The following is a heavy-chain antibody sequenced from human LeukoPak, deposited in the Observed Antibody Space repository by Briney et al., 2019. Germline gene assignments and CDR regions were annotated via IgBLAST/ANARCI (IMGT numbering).Heavy chain of an antibody. D-gene: IGHD1-26*01. J-gene: IGHJ4*02. CDR2: IYPDDSDT. V-gene: IGHV5-51*01. CDR1: GYSFASYW. Sequence: GESLKISCKGSGYSFASYWIGWVRQMPGKGLEWMGIIYPDDSDTRYSPSFQGQVTISADKSISTAYLQWSSLKASDTAMYYCARHSPDGLSGSYQIDYWGQGTLVTVSS. CDR3: ARHSPDGLSGSYQIDY.